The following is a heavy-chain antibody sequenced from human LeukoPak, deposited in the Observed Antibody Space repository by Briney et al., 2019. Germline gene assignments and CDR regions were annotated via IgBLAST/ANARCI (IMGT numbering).Heavy chain of an antibody. Sequence: GGSLRLSCAASGFTFSSYAMSWVRQAPGKGLEWVSAISGSGGSTYYADSVKGRFTISRDNSKNTLYLQMNSLRAEDTAVYYCAKHYYGSGSYYGGPDYWGQGTLVTVSS. V-gene: IGHV3-23*01. J-gene: IGHJ4*02. CDR1: GFTFSSYA. CDR2: ISGSGGST. CDR3: AKHYYGSGSYYGGPDY. D-gene: IGHD3-10*01.